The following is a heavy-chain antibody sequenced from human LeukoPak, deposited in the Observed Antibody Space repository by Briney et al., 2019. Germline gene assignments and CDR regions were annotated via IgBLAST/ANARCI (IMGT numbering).Heavy chain of an antibody. CDR2: IYPGDSDT. D-gene: IGHD6-6*01. Sequence: GESLKISCKGSGYSFSTHWIGWVRQMPGKGLEWMGIIYPGDSDTRYSPSFQGQVTISADKSISTAYLQWSSLKASDTAMYYRARQYSSSFDPWGQGTLVTVSS. J-gene: IGHJ5*02. CDR3: ARQYSSSFDP. V-gene: IGHV5-51*01. CDR1: GYSFSTHW.